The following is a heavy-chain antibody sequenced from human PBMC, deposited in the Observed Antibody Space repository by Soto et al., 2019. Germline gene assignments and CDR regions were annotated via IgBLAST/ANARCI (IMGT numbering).Heavy chain of an antibody. Sequence: QVQLVQSGAEVKKPGSSVTVSCKASGGTFSSYTISWVRQAPGQGLEWMGGIIPIFGTANYAQKFQGRVMXTXXXPXXSAYMALSSRRSDETAVSYCASGNHRWLQLCSFDLWGRGTLVTVSS. CDR1: GGTFSSYT. D-gene: IGHD5-12*01. CDR2: IIPIFGTA. V-gene: IGHV1-69*05. J-gene: IGHJ2*01. CDR3: ASGNHRWLQLCSFDL.